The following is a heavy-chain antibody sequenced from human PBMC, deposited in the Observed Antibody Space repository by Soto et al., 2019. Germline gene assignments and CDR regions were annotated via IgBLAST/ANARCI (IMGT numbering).Heavy chain of an antibody. V-gene: IGHV3-73*02. CDR3: SRHQEGRSMVFYGMDV. CDR2: IRTKSNNFAT. D-gene: IGHD3-10*01. CDR1: GFTLSGSD. Sequence: ERQLVESGGGLVQSGGSLKLSCAASGFTLSGSDIHWVRQASGKGLEWVGRIRTKSNNFATSYAEAVRGRFTISRDDSDNTAAVQMSSLKTEDTAIYYCSRHQEGRSMVFYGMDVWGQGTTVTVSS. J-gene: IGHJ6*02.